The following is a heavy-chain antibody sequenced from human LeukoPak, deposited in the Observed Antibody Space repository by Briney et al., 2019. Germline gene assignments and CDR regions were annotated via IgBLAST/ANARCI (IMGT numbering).Heavy chain of an antibody. J-gene: IGHJ4*02. V-gene: IGHV3-30*18. CDR3: AKLGIAVAQLDY. Sequence: GGSLRLSCAASGFTFSSYGMHWVRQAPGKGLEWVAVISYDGSNKYYADSMKGRFTISRDNSKNTLYLQMNSLRAEDTAVYYCAKLGIAVAQLDYWGQGTLVTVSS. D-gene: IGHD6-19*01. CDR2: ISYDGSNK. CDR1: GFTFSSYG.